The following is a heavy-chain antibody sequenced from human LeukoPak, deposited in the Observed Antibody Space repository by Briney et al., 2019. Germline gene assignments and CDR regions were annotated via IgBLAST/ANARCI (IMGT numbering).Heavy chain of an antibody. Sequence: GGSLRLSCAASGFTFSSYWMSWVRQAPGKGLEWVANIKQDGSEKYYVDSVKGRFTISRDNAENTLYLQMNSLRAEDTAVYYCARQMACSGGSCPKNFDYWGQGTLVTVSS. CDR2: IKQDGSEK. CDR1: GFTFSSYW. D-gene: IGHD2-15*01. V-gene: IGHV3-7*01. J-gene: IGHJ4*02. CDR3: ARQMACSGGSCPKNFDY.